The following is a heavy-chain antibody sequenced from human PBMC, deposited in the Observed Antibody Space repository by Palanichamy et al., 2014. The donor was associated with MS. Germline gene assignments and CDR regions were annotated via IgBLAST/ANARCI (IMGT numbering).Heavy chain of an antibody. CDR2: ISYSGGTI. J-gene: IGHJ4*02. Sequence: EVQLVESGGGLVQPGGSLRLSCAASGFRFSGYDMSWVRQAPGKGPEWLSYISYSGGTIYYADSVKGRFTVSRDNAKNSLYLQMNSLRAEDTAIYSCARAAPFDYWGQGTLVTVSS. V-gene: IGHV3-48*01. CDR1: GFRFSGYD. CDR3: ARAAPFDY.